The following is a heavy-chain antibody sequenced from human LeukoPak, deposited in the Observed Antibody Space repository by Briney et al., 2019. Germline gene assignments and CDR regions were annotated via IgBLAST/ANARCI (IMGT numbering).Heavy chain of an antibody. Sequence: GGSLRLSCAASGFPFNSYWMTWVRQAPGKGLEWVANIRQDGNTKYYVDSVEGRFTISRDNAMNSLYLQMNSLRAEDTAIYYCARSIPYGTTWYGRSDFWGQGTLVTVSS. CDR2: IRQDGNTK. V-gene: IGHV3-7*03. CDR3: ARSIPYGTTWYGRSDF. J-gene: IGHJ4*02. CDR1: GFPFNSYW. D-gene: IGHD6-13*01.